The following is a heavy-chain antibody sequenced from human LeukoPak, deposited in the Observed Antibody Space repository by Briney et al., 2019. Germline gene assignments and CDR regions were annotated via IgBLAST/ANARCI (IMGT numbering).Heavy chain of an antibody. CDR3: ANPPSEDTSSIAARRPLFDY. J-gene: IGHJ4*02. Sequence: GGSLRLSCAASGFTFSSYGMHWVRQAPGKGLEWVSGISGSGGSTYYADSVKGRFTISRDNSKNTLYLQMNSLRAEDTAVYYCANPPSEDTSSIAARRPLFDYWGQGTLVTVSS. CDR1: GFTFSSYG. V-gene: IGHV3-23*01. D-gene: IGHD6-6*01. CDR2: ISGSGGST.